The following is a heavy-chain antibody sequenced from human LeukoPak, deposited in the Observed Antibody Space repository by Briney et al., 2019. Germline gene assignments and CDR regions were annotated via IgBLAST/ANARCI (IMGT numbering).Heavy chain of an antibody. CDR2: ITGSSSHS. J-gene: IGHJ1*01. Sequence: GGSLRLSCAASGFTFSSYSMNWVRQAPGKGLEWVSSITGSSSHSCYAASVKGRFTISRDNAKNSLYLQMNGLRAEDTAVYYCVSLMTTMTIHDLWGQGTPVTVSS. V-gene: IGHV3-21*01. D-gene: IGHD4/OR15-4a*01. CDR3: VSLMTTMTIHDL. CDR1: GFTFSSYS.